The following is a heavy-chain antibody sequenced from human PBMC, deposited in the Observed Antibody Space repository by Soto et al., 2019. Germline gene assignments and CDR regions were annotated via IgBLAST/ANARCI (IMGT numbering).Heavy chain of an antibody. CDR2: INHSGST. Sequence: PSETLSLTCGVYGAPFSDHFWNWIRQPPGQGLEWIGEINHSGSTSYSPSLGSRVTISVDTSKNQFSLKLSSVTAADTAVYFCARGDYDDYALGYWGQGSLVTVSS. CDR1: GAPFSDHF. CDR3: ARGDYDDYALGY. J-gene: IGHJ4*02. V-gene: IGHV4-34*01. D-gene: IGHD4-17*01.